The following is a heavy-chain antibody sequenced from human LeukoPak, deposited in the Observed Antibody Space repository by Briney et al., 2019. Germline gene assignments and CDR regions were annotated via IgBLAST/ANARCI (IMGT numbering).Heavy chain of an antibody. CDR1: GGSFSGYY. CDR3: ARGRPPILWFRELHTNDVVSDFDY. V-gene: IGHV4-34*01. Sequence: ESSETLSLTCAVYGGSFSGYYWSWIRQPPGKGLEWIGEINHSGSTNYNPSLKSRVTISVDTSKNQFSLKLSSVTAADTAVYYCARGRPPILWFRELHTNDVVSDFDYWGQGTLVTVSS. CDR2: INHSGST. D-gene: IGHD3-10*01. J-gene: IGHJ4*02.